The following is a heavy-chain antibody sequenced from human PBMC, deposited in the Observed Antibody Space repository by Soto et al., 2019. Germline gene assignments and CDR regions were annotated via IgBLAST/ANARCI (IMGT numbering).Heavy chain of an antibody. CDR2: IIPIFGTA. CDR3: ARGNDILTGPDQP. J-gene: IGHJ5*02. D-gene: IGHD3-9*01. V-gene: IGHV1-69*06. CDR1: GGTFSSYA. Sequence: SVKVSCKASGGTFSSYAISWVRQAPGQGLEWVGGIIPIFGTANYAQKFQGRVTITADKSTSTAYMELSSLRSEDTAVYYCARGNDILTGPDQPWGQGTQVTSPQ.